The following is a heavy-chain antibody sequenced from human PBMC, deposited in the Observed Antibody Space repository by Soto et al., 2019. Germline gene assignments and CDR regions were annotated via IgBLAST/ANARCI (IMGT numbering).Heavy chain of an antibody. CDR1: GFTFSSYG. CDR3: AKDESEWLVTVDY. CDR2: ISYDGSNK. J-gene: IGHJ4*02. Sequence: PGGSLRLSCAASGFTFSSYGMHWVRQAPGKGLEWVAVISYDGSNKYYADSVKGRFTISRDNSKNTLYLQMNSLRAEDTAVYYCAKDESEWLVTVDYWGQGTLVTVSS. V-gene: IGHV3-30*18. D-gene: IGHD6-19*01.